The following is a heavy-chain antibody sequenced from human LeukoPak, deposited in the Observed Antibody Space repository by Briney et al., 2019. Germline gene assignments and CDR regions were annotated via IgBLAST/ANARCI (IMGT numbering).Heavy chain of an antibody. Sequence: GGSLRLSCTASGLTFSTSGFNWVRQAPGKGLEWVASIGPTGSDRYHADSIEGRFTISRDNANNFLYLQMDSLRAEDTAVYYCATETNGRHYDYWGQGTLLTVSS. V-gene: IGHV3-21*06. CDR3: ATETNGRHYDY. CDR1: GLTFSTSG. J-gene: IGHJ4*02. D-gene: IGHD1-14*01. CDR2: IGPTGSDR.